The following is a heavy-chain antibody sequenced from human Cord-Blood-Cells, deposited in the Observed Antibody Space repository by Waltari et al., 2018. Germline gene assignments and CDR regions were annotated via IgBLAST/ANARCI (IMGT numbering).Heavy chain of an antibody. D-gene: IGHD3-10*01. V-gene: IGHV3-53*01. CDR3: ARDPGYYGSGSYYDY. Sequence: EVQLVESGGGLIQPGGSLRLSCAASGFTVSSNYMSWVRQAPGKGLEWVSVIYSGGSTDYADSVKGRFTISRDNSKNTLYLQMNSLRAEDTAVYYCARDPGYYGSGSYYDYWGQGTLVTVSS. J-gene: IGHJ4*02. CDR2: IYSGGST. CDR1: GFTVSSNY.